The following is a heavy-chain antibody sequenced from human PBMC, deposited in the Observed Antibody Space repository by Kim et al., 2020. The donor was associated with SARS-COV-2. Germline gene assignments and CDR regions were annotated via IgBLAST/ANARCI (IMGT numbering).Heavy chain of an antibody. Sequence: AETLSLTCTVSGGSLSSSSYYWGWIRQPPGKGLEWIGTTYYSGNTYYNPSLKSRVTISVDTSKNQFSLKLGSVTAADTAVYDWARHQRYSSGWYAAFYY. V-gene: IGHV4-39*01. CDR1: GGSLSSSSYY. CDR2: TYYSGNT. CDR3: ARHQRYSSGWYAAFYY. J-gene: IGHJ6*01. D-gene: IGHD6-19*01.